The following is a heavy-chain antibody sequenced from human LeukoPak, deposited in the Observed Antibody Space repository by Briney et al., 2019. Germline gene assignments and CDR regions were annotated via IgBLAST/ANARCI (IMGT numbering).Heavy chain of an antibody. CDR3: ARADSSSWFNYFDY. CDR1: GFTFSSFA. J-gene: IGHJ4*02. Sequence: GRSLRLSRAASGFTFSSFAMHWVRQAPGKGLEWVAVISNDGRYKYYADSVKGRVTISRDNSKNTLYLQMNGLRAEDTAVYFCARADSSSWFNYFDYWGQGTLVTVSS. D-gene: IGHD6-13*01. V-gene: IGHV3-30*04. CDR2: ISNDGRYK.